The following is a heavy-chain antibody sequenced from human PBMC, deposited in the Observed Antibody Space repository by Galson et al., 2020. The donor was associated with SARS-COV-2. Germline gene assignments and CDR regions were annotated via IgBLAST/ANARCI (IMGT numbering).Heavy chain of an antibody. V-gene: IGHV3-21*01. Sequence: GESLKISCAASGFTFSSYSMNWVRQAPGKGLEWVSSISSSSSYIYYADSVKGRFTISRDNAKNSLYLQMNSLRAEDTAVYYWARDLSYDFWSGYSKTSDIWGQGTMVTVSS. CDR3: ARDLSYDFWSGYSKTSDI. CDR2: ISSSSSYI. D-gene: IGHD3-3*01. J-gene: IGHJ3*02. CDR1: GFTFSSYS.